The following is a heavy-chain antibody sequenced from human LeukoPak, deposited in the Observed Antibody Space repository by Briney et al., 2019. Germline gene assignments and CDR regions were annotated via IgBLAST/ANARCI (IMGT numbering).Heavy chain of an antibody. CDR2: ISSSISYI. V-gene: IGHV3-21*01. Sequence: KTGGSLRLSCAASGFTFSSYSMNWVRQAPGKGLEWGSSISSSISYIYYADSVKGRFTISRDNAKNSLYLQMNSLRAEDTAVYYCARLIEDVLLWFGELSPLDDWGQGTLVTVSS. CDR3: ARLIEDVLLWFGELSPLDD. CDR1: GFTFSSYS. D-gene: IGHD3-10*01. J-gene: IGHJ4*02.